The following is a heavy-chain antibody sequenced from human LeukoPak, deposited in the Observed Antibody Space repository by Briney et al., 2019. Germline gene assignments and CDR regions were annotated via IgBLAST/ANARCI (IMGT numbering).Heavy chain of an antibody. J-gene: IGHJ6*02. CDR1: RFTFSSFA. CDR3: AKGGGPYYYYGMDV. CDR2: ISGSGGRT. V-gene: IGHV3-23*01. Sequence: GGSLRLSCAASRFTFSSFAMSWVRQAPGKGLEWVSAISGSGGRTYYADSVKGRFTISRDNSKNTLYLQMNSLRAEDTVVYYCAKGGGPYYYYGMDVWGQGTTVTVSS. D-gene: IGHD3-16*01.